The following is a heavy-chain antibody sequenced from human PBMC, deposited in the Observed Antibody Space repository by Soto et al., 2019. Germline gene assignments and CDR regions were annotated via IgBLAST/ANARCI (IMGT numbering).Heavy chain of an antibody. CDR2: INSDASHT. D-gene: IGHD3-10*02. J-gene: IGHJ5*01. CDR1: GFTFSTYW. Sequence: EVQLVESGGGLVQPGGSLRLSCAASGFTFSTYWMHWIRQVPGKGLEWVSRINSDASHTYYADSVKGRFTISRDKAKXXXHLEMTSXXXXXXXVYYCVRDGHXXXXXCYGNW. CDR3: VRDGHXXXXXCYGNW. V-gene: IGHV3-74*01.